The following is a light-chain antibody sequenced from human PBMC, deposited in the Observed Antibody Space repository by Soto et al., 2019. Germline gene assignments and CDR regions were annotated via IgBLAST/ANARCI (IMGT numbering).Light chain of an antibody. CDR2: AAS. Sequence: DIQMTQSPSSLSASVGDRITITCRASQNVGTYLSWYQQRSGKAPKLLIYAASNLQSGVSSRFSGSGSGTDFTIAISSLQPEDFATYFCQQSYNTSLTFGGGTKVEI. CDR1: QNVGTY. CDR3: QQSYNTSLT. V-gene: IGKV1-39*01. J-gene: IGKJ4*01.